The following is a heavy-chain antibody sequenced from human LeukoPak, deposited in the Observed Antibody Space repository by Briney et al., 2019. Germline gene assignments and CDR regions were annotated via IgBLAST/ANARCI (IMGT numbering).Heavy chain of an antibody. Sequence: TGGSLRLSCAASGFTVSSNYMSWVHQAPGKGLEWVSVIYSGGSTCYADSVKGRFTISRDNSKNTLYLQMNSLRAEDTAVYYCARQDCSGGSCYRAETGMDVWGQGTTVTVSS. D-gene: IGHD2-15*01. CDR2: IYSGGST. CDR1: GFTVSSNY. CDR3: ARQDCSGGSCYRAETGMDV. J-gene: IGHJ6*02. V-gene: IGHV3-53*01.